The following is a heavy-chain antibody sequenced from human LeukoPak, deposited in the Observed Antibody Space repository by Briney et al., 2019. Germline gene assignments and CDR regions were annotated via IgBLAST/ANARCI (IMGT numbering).Heavy chain of an antibody. CDR1: GYTFTNYG. CDR2: ISAYNGNT. D-gene: IGHD2-15*01. V-gene: IGHV1-18*01. CDR3: ARVRCSGGSCYSNFDY. J-gene: IGHJ4*02. Sequence: ASVKVSCKASGYTFTNYGISWVRQAPGQGLEWMGWISAYNGNTNYAQKLQGRVTMTTDTSTGTAYMELRSLRSDDTAVYYCARVRCSGGSCYSNFDYWGQGTLVTVSS.